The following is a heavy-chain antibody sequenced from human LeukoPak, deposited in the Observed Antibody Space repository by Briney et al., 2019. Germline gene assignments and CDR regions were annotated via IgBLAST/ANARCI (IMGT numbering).Heavy chain of an antibody. D-gene: IGHD6-13*01. Sequence: GGSLRLSCAASGFTLSSYWMSWVRQAPGKGLEWVANIKQDGSEKYYVDSVKGRFTISRDNAKNSLYLQMNSLRAEDTAVYYCARSAGGEQLVLFWFDPWGQGTLVTVSS. V-gene: IGHV3-7*01. J-gene: IGHJ5*02. CDR1: GFTLSSYW. CDR3: ARSAGGEQLVLFWFDP. CDR2: IKQDGSEK.